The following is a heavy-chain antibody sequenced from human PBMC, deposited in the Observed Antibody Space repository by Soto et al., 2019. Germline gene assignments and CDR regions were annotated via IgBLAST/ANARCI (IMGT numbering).Heavy chain of an antibody. CDR2: IYHSGST. CDR3: ARGERHQQWEY. D-gene: IGHD6-19*01. Sequence: TETLILTCAVSGDFNSSNKWWCWARQPPGKGLEWIGEIYHSGSTNYNPSLKSRVIISVDKSKNQFSLKLSSVTDADTAVYYCARGERHQQWEYWGQVTLVSVS. J-gene: IGHJ4*02. V-gene: IGHV4-4*02. CDR1: GDFNSSNKW.